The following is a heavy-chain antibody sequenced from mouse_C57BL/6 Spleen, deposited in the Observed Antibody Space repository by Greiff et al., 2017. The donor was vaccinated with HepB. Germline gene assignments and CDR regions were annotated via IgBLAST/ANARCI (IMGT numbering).Heavy chain of an antibody. CDR3: ARPDSSGSAWFAY. D-gene: IGHD3-2*02. Sequence: DVKLVESGGDLVKPGGSLKLSCAASGFTFSSYGMSWVRQTPDKRLEWVATISSGGSYTYYPDSVKGRFTISRDNAKNTLYLQMSSLKSEDTAMYYCARPDSSGSAWFAYWGQGTLVTVSA. J-gene: IGHJ3*01. CDR1: GFTFSSYG. V-gene: IGHV5-6*02. CDR2: ISSGGSYT.